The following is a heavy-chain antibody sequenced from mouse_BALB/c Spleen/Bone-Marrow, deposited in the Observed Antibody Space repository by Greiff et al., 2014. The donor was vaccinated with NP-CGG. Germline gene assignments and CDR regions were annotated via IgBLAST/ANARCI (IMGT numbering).Heavy chain of an antibody. CDR2: IDPANGNT. D-gene: IGHD1-1*01. CDR3: ARSYGSSPFDY. V-gene: IGHV14-3*02. CDR1: GFNIKDTY. Sequence: EVQLQQSGAELVKPGASVKLSCTASGFNIKDTYMHWVKQRPEQGLEWIGRIDPANGNTKYGPKFQGKATITADTSSNTAYLQLSSLTSEDTAVYYCARSYGSSPFDYWGQGTTLTVSS. J-gene: IGHJ2*01.